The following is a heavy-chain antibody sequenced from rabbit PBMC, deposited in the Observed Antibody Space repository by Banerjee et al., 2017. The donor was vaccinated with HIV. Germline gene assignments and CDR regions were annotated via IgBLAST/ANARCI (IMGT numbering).Heavy chain of an antibody. CDR3: ARELVVVLMGLGYYGMDL. V-gene: IGHV1S40*01. J-gene: IGHJ6*01. D-gene: IGHD8-1*01. CDR2: IYAGSSGDT. Sequence: QSLEESGGDLVKPGASLTLTCTASGFSFSSSYWICWVRQAPGKGPEWIACIYAGSSGDTYYASWAKGRFTISKTSSTTVTLQMTSLTAADTATYFCARELVVVLMGLGYYGMDLWGQGTLVTVS. CDR1: GFSFSSSYW.